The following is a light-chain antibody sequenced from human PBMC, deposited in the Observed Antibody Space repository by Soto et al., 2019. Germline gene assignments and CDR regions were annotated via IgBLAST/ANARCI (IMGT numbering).Light chain of an antibody. CDR1: HSDIGAGYG. CDR2: DTT. Sequence: QTVVTQPPSVTGAPGQRVTISCTGSHSDIGAGYGVHWYQQSPHSAPKLLIYDTTNRPSGVPDRFSGSRSGTSASLAITGLQAEDEADYYCQAFDSSRIGLLFGGGTKVTVL. V-gene: IGLV1-40*01. J-gene: IGLJ2*01. CDR3: QAFDSSRIGLL.